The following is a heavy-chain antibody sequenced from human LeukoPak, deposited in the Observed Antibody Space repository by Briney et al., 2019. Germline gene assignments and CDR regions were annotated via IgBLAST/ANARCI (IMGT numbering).Heavy chain of an antibody. V-gene: IGHV3-7*05. Sequence: GGSLRLSCTASGFTFSTSWMSWVRQAPGKGLEWVATINQDESKTYYVDSVRGRFTISRDNAKNSLYLQMNSLRADDTAVYFCAREYSSSARDYWGQGTLVTVSS. CDR1: GFTFSTSW. J-gene: IGHJ4*02. CDR2: INQDESKT. CDR3: AREYSSSARDY. D-gene: IGHD6-6*01.